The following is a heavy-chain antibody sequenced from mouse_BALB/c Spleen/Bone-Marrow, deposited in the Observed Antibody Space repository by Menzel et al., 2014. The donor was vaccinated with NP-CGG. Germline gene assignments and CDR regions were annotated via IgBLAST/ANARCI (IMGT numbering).Heavy chain of an antibody. CDR2: IRGGGGYT. Sequence: EVKLLESGGGLVKSGGSLKLSCAASGFTFSNYGMSWVRQTPEKRLEWVATIRGGGGYTFYSDSVKGRFTISRDNAKNNLYLQLSSLRSEDTAVYYCARHAYYDQTEVSFVYWGQGTLVTVSA. V-gene: IGHV5-9-2*01. CDR1: GFTFSNYG. D-gene: IGHD2-4*01. J-gene: IGHJ3*01. CDR3: ARHAYYDQTEVSFVY.